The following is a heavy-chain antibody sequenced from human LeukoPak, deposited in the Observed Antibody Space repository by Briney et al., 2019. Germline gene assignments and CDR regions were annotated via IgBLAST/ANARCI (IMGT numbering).Heavy chain of an antibody. CDR2: INWKGGST. CDR3: ARRPYSSLSHYFDY. V-gene: IGHV3-20*01. J-gene: IGHJ4*02. Sequence: GGSLRLSCAASGFTFNDYGMSWVCQAPGKGLEWVSGINWKGGSTAYADSVKGRFTISRDNAKNSLYLEMNSLRAEDTALYHCARRPYSSLSHYFDYWGQGTLVTVST. CDR1: GFTFNDYG. D-gene: IGHD6-6*01.